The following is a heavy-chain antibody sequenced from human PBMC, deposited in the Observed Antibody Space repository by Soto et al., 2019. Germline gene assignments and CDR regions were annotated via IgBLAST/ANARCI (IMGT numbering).Heavy chain of an antibody. CDR1: GFTFSDYH. CDR2: ISSSGSNV. CDR3: ARRIGGTTGHAMDV. V-gene: IGHV3-11*01. J-gene: IGHJ6*02. Sequence: QVQLVESGGGLVKPGGSLRLSCAASGFTFSDYHMSWIRQAPGKGLEWVSYISSSGSNVYYADSVKGRFTISRDNAKNSLYLQMNSLRVEDTAIYYCARRIGGTTGHAMDVWGQGTTVTVSS. D-gene: IGHD1-7*01.